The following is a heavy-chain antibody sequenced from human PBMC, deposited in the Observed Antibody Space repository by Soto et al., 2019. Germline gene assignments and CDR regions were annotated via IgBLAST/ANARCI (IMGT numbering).Heavy chain of an antibody. CDR2: LYYRGST. CDR3: AERLMVTTPPANYFDY. Sequence: ETLSLTCAVSGGFFSSSNYYWGWIRQPPGKGLEWIGSLYYRGSTYYNPALKSRVTISVDTSKNQFSLKLSSVTPADTAVYYCAERLMVTTPPANYFDYWGQGTLVTVSS. J-gene: IGHJ4*02. CDR1: GGFFSSSNYY. D-gene: IGHD4-17*01. V-gene: IGHV4-39*01.